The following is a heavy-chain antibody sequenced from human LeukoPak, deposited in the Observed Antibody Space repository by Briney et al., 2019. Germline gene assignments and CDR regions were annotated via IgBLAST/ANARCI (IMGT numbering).Heavy chain of an antibody. CDR1: GFTVSSNY. J-gene: IGHJ6*02. D-gene: IGHD3-22*01. Sequence: AAGSLRLSCAASGFTVSSNYMSWVCQAPGKGLEWVSVIYSGGSTYYADSVKGRFTISRDNSKNTLYLQMTILRAEDTAVYYCARDRYYYDSRRNYYGMDVWGQGTTVTVSS. CDR2: IYSGGST. CDR3: ARDRYYYDSRRNYYGMDV. V-gene: IGHV3-66*01.